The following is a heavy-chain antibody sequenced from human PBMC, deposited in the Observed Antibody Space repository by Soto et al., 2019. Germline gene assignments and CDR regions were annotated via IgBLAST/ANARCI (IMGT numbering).Heavy chain of an antibody. Sequence: ASVKVSCKASGYTFTSYYMHWVRQAPGQGLEWMGIIRPSGGSTTYAQKFQGRVTITADESTSTAYMELSSLRSEDTAVYYCAREIRIGATIPNWFDPWGQGTLVTVSS. CDR1: GYTFTSYY. CDR3: AREIRIGATIPNWFDP. CDR2: IRPSGGST. D-gene: IGHD5-12*01. J-gene: IGHJ5*02. V-gene: IGHV1-46*01.